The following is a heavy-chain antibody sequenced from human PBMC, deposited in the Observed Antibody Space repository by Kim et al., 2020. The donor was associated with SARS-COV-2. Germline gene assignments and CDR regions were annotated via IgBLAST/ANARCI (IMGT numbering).Heavy chain of an antibody. Sequence: GESLKISCKGSGYSFSSHWVGWVRQMPGKVLEWMGIIYPCDSETRYSPSFQGQVTISADKSISTSYLQWSSLKASDTAMYYCARLDRERYYYGMDVWGQGTTVTVSS. CDR3: ARLDRERYYYGMDV. D-gene: IGHD1-1*01. CDR1: GYSFSSHW. J-gene: IGHJ6*02. V-gene: IGHV5-51*01. CDR2: IYPCDSET.